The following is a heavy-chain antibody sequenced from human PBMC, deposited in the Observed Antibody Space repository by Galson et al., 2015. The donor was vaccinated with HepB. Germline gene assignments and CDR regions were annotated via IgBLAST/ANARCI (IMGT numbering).Heavy chain of an antibody. CDR3: AKLKSGSYYGGYDAFDL. Sequence: SVKVSCKASGHTFINYGITWVRQAPGHGLEWMGWISVYSGNTNYAQKFQGRVTMTTDTSTNTAYMELRSLRSDDTARYLCAKLKSGSYYGGYDAFDLWGQGTTVIVSS. CDR1: GHTFINYG. D-gene: IGHD3-10*01. J-gene: IGHJ3*01. CDR2: ISVYSGNT. V-gene: IGHV1-18*01.